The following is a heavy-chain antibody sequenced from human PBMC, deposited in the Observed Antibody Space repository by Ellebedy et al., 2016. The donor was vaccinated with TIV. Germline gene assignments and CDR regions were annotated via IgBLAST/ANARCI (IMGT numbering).Heavy chain of an antibody. CDR3: AKVAAGPGGVWVFDY. Sequence: GESLKISCAASGFTFSSYAMSWVRQAPGKGLEWVSAIGGRGDDTYYADSVKGRFTISRDNSKNTLYLQMNSLRAEDTAVYYCAKVAAGPGGVWVFDYWGQGTLVTVSS. J-gene: IGHJ4*02. CDR1: GFTFSSYA. CDR2: IGGRGDDT. V-gene: IGHV3-23*01. D-gene: IGHD6-6*01.